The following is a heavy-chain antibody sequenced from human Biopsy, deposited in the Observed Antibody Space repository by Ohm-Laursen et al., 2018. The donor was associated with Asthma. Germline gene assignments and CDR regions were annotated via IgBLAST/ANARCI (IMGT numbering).Heavy chain of an antibody. Sequence: GSLRLSCTASGFAVSRDYMFWVRQAPGKGLEWGSVIYSGGTSHTADSVRGRFTISGDYSKNTLYLQMHSLRAEDTAVYYCARGDSSNWSHYYFDYWGQGTLVTVSS. V-gene: IGHV3-53*01. D-gene: IGHD3-22*01. CDR2: IYSGGTS. CDR3: ARGDSSNWSHYYFDY. J-gene: IGHJ4*02. CDR1: GFAVSRDY.